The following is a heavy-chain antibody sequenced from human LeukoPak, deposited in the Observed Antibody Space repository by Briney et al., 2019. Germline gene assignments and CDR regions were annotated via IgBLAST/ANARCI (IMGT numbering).Heavy chain of an antibody. Sequence: PGGSLRLSCAASGFTFSSYAMSWVRQAPGKGLEWVSAISGSGGSTYYADSVKGRFTTSRDNSKNTLYLQMNSLRAEDTAVYYCAKEGKGVLRFLEWLLEPCYFDYWGQGTLVTVSS. CDR3: AKEGKGVLRFLEWLLEPCYFDY. D-gene: IGHD3-3*01. CDR2: ISGSGGST. CDR1: GFTFSSYA. J-gene: IGHJ4*02. V-gene: IGHV3-23*01.